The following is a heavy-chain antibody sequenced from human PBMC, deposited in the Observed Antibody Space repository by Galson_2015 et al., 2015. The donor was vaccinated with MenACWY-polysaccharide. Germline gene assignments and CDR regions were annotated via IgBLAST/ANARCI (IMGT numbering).Heavy chain of an antibody. D-gene: IGHD1-26*01. CDR2: ISAYNGNT. CDR1: GYTFTSYG. V-gene: IGHV1-18*01. Sequence: SVKVSCKASGYTFTSYGISWVRQAPGQGLEWMGWISAYNGNTNYAQKLQGRVTMTTDTSTSTAYMELRSLRSDDTAVYYCARNSKWELRPLELFDYWGQGTLVTVSS. J-gene: IGHJ4*02. CDR3: ARNSKWELRPLELFDY.